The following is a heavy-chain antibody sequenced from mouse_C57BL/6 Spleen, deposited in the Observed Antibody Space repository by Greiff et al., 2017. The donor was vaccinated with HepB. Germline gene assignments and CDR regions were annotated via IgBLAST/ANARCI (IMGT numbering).Heavy chain of an antibody. CDR3: ARSYYVGDYDFDY. CDR1: GYTFTDYA. CDR2: ISTYYGDA. D-gene: IGHD1-1*02. J-gene: IGHJ2*01. Sequence: VQLQQSGPELVRPGVSVKISCKGSGYTFTDYAMHWVKQSHAKSLEWIGVISTYYGDASYNQKVKDKATMTVDKSSSTAYMELARLTSEDSAVYYCARSYYVGDYDFDYWGQGTTLTVAS. V-gene: IGHV1-67*01.